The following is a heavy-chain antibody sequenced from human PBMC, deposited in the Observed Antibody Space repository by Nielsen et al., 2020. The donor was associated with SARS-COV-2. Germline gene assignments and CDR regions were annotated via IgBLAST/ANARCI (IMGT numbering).Heavy chain of an antibody. CDR3: GRHLSVVHKGLEI. V-gene: IGHV5-51*01. D-gene: IGHD1-1*01. CDR2: IYPGNSET. Sequence: GESLKISCKGSGYSFSSYWLAWVRQMSGKGLEWMGIIYPGNSETRYSPSFQGQVTISADKSTSTAYLQWSSLKASDTAMYYCGRHLSVVHKGLEICGQVTMVTVSS. J-gene: IGHJ3*02. CDR1: GYSFSSYW.